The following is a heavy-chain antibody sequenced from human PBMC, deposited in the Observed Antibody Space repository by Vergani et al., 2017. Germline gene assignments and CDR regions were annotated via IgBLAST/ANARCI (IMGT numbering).Heavy chain of an antibody. CDR1: GGSFSGYY. Sequence: QVQLQQWGAGLLKPSETLSLTCAVYGGSFSGYYWSWIRQPPGKGLEWIGEINHSGSTNYNPSLKSRVTISVDTSKNQFSLKLSSVTAADTAVYYCARDRMKGYGSGSYYRGVFDYWGQGTLVTVSS. CDR2: INHSGST. J-gene: IGHJ4*02. CDR3: ARDRMKGYGSGSYYRGVFDY. V-gene: IGHV4-34*01. D-gene: IGHD3-10*01.